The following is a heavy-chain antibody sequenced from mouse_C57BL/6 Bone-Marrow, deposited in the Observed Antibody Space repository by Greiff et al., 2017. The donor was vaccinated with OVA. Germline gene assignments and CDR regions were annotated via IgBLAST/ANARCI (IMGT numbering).Heavy chain of an antibody. CDR1: GFNIKDDY. J-gene: IGHJ3*01. D-gene: IGHD6-1*01. V-gene: IGHV14-4*01. CDR2: IDPENGDT. Sequence: QLKQSGAELVRPGASVKLSCTASGFNIKDDYMHWVKQRPEQGLEWIGWIDPENGDTEYASKFQGKATITADTSSNTAYLQLSSLTSEDTAVYYCTTCAPFAYWGQGTLVTVSA. CDR3: TTCAPFAY.